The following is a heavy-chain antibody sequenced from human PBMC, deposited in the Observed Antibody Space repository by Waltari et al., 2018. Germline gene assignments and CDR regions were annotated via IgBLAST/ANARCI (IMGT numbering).Heavy chain of an antibody. Sequence: QVQLQESGPGLVKPSETLSLTCTVSGGSISSYYWSWFRQPPGKGLEWIGYIYYSGSTNDKPTLKSRVTISVDTSKNQFSLKLSSVTAADTAVYYRARADTAMDYYFDYWGQGTLVTVSS. J-gene: IGHJ4*02. CDR2: IYYSGST. CDR1: GGSISSYY. D-gene: IGHD5-18*01. CDR3: ARADTAMDYYFDY. V-gene: IGHV4-59*01.